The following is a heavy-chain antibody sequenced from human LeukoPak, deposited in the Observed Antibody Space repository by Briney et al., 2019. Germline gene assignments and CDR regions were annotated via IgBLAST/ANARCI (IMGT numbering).Heavy chain of an antibody. CDR2: IYHSRST. J-gene: IGHJ4*02. V-gene: IGHV4-39*01. CDR1: GGSISTSSYY. CDR3: ARHRWMEVYGSGSYYVDY. D-gene: IGHD3-10*01. Sequence: SETLSLTCTVSGGSISTSSYYWGWIRPPPGKGLEWIGSIYHSRSTYYNASLKSRATISADTSKNQFSLKLSSVTAADTAVYYCARHRWMEVYGSGSYYVDYWGQGTLVTVSS.